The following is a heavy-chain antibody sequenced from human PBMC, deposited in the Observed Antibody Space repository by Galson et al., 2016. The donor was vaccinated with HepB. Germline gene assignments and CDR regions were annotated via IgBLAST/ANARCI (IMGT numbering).Heavy chain of an antibody. Sequence: SVKVSCKASGGTLSRYAISWVRQAPGQGLEWMGGIVSMFNTLKYAQKLQGRVTISVDESTSTAYMELSSLRSDDTAVYYCARDFEGRGELLGRTWGQGTLVTVSS. CDR1: GGTLSRYA. CDR3: ARDFEGRGELLGRT. CDR2: IVSMFNTL. V-gene: IGHV1-69*13. J-gene: IGHJ5*02. D-gene: IGHD1-26*01.